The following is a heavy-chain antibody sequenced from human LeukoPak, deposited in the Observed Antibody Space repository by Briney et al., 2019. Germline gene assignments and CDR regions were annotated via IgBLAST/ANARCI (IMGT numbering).Heavy chain of an antibody. CDR3: ARDLGDYGPRTF. Sequence: ASVTVSFMSSGYTFTGSQFHGVRPPPAKGPDGMAWINPNTADTHYVHKFPGRVTMTRDTSISTASMELTRPTSDDTAVYYCARDLGDYGPRTFWGQGTLVTVSS. CDR2: INPNTADT. J-gene: IGHJ4*02. CDR1: GYTFTGSQ. V-gene: IGHV1-2*02. D-gene: IGHD4-17*01.